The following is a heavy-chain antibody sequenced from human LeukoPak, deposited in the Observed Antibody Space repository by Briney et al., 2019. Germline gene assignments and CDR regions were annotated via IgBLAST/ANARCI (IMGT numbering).Heavy chain of an antibody. D-gene: IGHD1-26*01. CDR2: IIPILGIA. Sequence: SVKVSCKASGGTFSSYAISWVRQAPGQGLEWMGRIIPILGIANYAQKFQGRVTITADKSTSTAYMELSSLRSEDTAVYYCARPFTTLIVGATTLHAFDIWGQGTMVTVSS. CDR3: ARPFTTLIVGATTLHAFDI. V-gene: IGHV1-69*04. CDR1: GGTFSSYA. J-gene: IGHJ3*02.